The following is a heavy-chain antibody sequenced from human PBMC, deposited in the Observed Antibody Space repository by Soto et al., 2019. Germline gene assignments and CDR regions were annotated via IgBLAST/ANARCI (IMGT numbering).Heavy chain of an antibody. CDR1: GWSINTYY. V-gene: IGHV4-59*08. CDR3: ERGLTTVNHFDY. D-gene: IGHD4-4*01. J-gene: IGHJ4*02. CDR2: IYYRANT. Sequence: PSETLSLTCTVSGWSINTYYWSWIRQPPGKGLEWIGYIYYRANTNYNPSLKSRVTISQDTSKNQFSLKLSSVTAADTAVYYCERGLTTVNHFDYWGQGTLVTVSS.